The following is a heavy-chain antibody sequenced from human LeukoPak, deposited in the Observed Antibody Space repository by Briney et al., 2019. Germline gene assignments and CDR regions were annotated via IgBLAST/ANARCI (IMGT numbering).Heavy chain of an antibody. CDR2: IYTSGST. D-gene: IGHD3-10*01. CDR1: GGSISSYY. CDR3: AGAYYYGSGSWKVDV. V-gene: IGHV4-4*07. J-gene: IGHJ6*04. Sequence: KPSETLSLTCTVSGGSISSYYWSWIRQPAGKGLEWIGRIYTSGSTNYNPSLKSRVTMSVDTSKNQFSLKLSSVTAADTAVYYCAGAYYYGSGSWKVDVWGKGTTVTISS.